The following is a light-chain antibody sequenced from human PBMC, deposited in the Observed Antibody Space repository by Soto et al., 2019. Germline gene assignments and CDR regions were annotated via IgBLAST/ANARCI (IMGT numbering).Light chain of an antibody. CDR2: GAS. CDR3: QQYNQWPPYT. J-gene: IGKJ2*01. Sequence: EIVMTQSPATLSVYPGERATLFCRASQSVGRTLAWYQQKPGQSPRLLVYGASTRANGTPARFSGSGSGTEFTLTISSLQSEDGAVYYCQQYNQWPPYTFGQGTKVESK. V-gene: IGKV3-15*01. CDR1: QSVGRT.